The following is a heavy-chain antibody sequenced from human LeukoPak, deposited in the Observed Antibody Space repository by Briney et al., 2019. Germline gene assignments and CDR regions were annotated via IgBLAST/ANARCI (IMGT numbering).Heavy chain of an antibody. CDR3: AKDESGQGDYGSGSPH. CDR2: MNPNSGNT. Sequence: GASVKVSCKASGYTFTSYDINWVRQATGQGLEWMGWMNPNSGNTGYAQKFQGRVTMTRNTSISTAYMELSSLRSEDTAVYYCAKDESGQGDYGSGSPHWGQGTLVTVSS. D-gene: IGHD3-10*01. CDR1: GYTFTSYD. J-gene: IGHJ4*02. V-gene: IGHV1-8*01.